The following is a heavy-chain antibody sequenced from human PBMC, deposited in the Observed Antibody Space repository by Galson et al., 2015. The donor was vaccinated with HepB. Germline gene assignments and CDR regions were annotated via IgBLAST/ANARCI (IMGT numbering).Heavy chain of an antibody. CDR3: ASQNYDYVWGSYRYPPIDAFDI. CDR1: GFTFNDYY. J-gene: IGHJ3*02. CDR2: ISSSGTYI. D-gene: IGHD3-16*02. V-gene: IGHV3-11*06. Sequence: SLRFSCAASGFTFNDYYMSWIRQAPGKGLEWISYISSSGTYINYADSVKGRFTISRDNAKNSLYLQMNSLRAEDTAVYYCASQNYDYVWGSYRYPPIDAFDIWGQGTMVTVSS.